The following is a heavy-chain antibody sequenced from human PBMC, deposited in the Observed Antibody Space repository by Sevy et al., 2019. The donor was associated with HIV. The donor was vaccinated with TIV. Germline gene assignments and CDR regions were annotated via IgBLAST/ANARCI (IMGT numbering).Heavy chain of an antibody. D-gene: IGHD1-20*01. Sequence: GGSLRLSCAASGFTFRSYSMNWVRQAPARGLEWVSCFTSSSSFIFYADSVKGRFTISRDNAKNSLFLQMNSLRAEDKAVYYCARPTSGLSEYEPLDNARFYGMDVWGQGTTVTVSS. V-gene: IGHV3-21*01. CDR2: FTSSSSFI. J-gene: IGHJ6*02. CDR1: GFTFRSYS. CDR3: ARPTSGLSEYEPLDNARFYGMDV.